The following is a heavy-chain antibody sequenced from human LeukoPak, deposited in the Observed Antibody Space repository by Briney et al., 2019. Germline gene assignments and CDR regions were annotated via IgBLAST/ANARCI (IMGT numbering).Heavy chain of an antibody. CDR2: ISSSSSTI. CDR1: GFTFSSYS. CDR3: ARDQRVKAYSSGWLDY. V-gene: IGHV3-48*04. Sequence: PGGSLRLSCAASGFTFSSYSMNWVRQAPGKGLEWVSYISSSSSTIYYADSVKGRFTISRDNAKNSLYLQMNSLRAEDTAVYYCARDQRVKAYSSGWLDYWGQGTLVTVSS. J-gene: IGHJ4*02. D-gene: IGHD6-19*01.